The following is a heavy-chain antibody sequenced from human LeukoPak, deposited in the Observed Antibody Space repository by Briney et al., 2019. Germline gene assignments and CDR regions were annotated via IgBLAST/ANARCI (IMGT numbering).Heavy chain of an antibody. CDR2: IYTSGST. J-gene: IGHJ3*02. CDR1: RGSISSYY. D-gene: IGHD3-22*01. CDR3: ARGPHFYDSCGIDAFDI. Sequence: SETLSLTCTVSRGSISSYYWSWIRQPAGKGLEWIGRIYTSGSTNYNPSLKSRVTMSVDTSKNQFSLKLSSVTAADTAVYYCARGPHFYDSCGIDAFDIWGQGTMVTVSS. V-gene: IGHV4-4*07.